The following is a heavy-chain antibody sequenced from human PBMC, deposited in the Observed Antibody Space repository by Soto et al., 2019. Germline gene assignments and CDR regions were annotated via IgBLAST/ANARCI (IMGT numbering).Heavy chain of an antibody. V-gene: IGHV3-30-3*01. CDR1: GFTFSSYA. D-gene: IGHD3-22*01. Sequence: VQLVESGGGLVQPGRSLRLSCAASGFTFSSYAMHWVRQAPGKGLEWVAVISYDGSNKYYADSVKGRFTISRDNSKNTLYLQMNSLRAEDTAVYYCARDGRDYYDSSGYPDYWGQGTLVTVSS. CDR2: ISYDGSNK. J-gene: IGHJ4*02. CDR3: ARDGRDYYDSSGYPDY.